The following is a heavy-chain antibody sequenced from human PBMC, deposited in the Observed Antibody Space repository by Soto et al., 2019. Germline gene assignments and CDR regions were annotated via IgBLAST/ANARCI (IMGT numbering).Heavy chain of an antibody. CDR3: ARASGSSYWFDP. J-gene: IGHJ5*02. D-gene: IGHD1-26*01. CDR1: GYIFTSYY. V-gene: IGHV1-18*04. CDR2: ISAYNGNT. Sequence: ASVKVSCKASGYIFTSYYIHWVRQAPGQGLEWMGWISAYNGNTNYAQKLQGRVTMTTDTSTSTAYMELRSLRSDDTAVYYCARASGSSYWFDPWGQGTLVTVSS.